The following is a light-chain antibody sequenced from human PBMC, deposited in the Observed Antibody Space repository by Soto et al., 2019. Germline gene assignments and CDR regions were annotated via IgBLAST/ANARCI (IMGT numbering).Light chain of an antibody. V-gene: IGKV1-5*03. J-gene: IGKJ1*01. Sequence: DIPMTQSPSTLSASVGDRVTITCRASQSISDWLAWYQQKAGKAPKLLIYKASSLESGVPSRFSGSGSGTEFTLTISSLQPDDFATYYCQHYKSFSPWTFGQGTKVEIK. CDR2: KAS. CDR3: QHYKSFSPWT. CDR1: QSISDW.